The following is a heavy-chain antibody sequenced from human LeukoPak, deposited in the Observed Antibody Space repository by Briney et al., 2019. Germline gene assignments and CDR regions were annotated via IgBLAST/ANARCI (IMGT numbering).Heavy chain of an antibody. CDR3: ARSSYSSSSSV. CDR2: ISWNSGTI. D-gene: IGHD6-6*01. V-gene: IGHV3-9*01. J-gene: IGHJ3*01. Sequence: GRSLRLSCAASGFIFDDYGMHWVRQAPGKGLEWVSGISWNSGTIAYADSVKGRFTISRDNAKNSLYLQINSLRAEDTAVYYCARSSYSSSSSVWGQGTMVTVSS. CDR1: GFIFDDYG.